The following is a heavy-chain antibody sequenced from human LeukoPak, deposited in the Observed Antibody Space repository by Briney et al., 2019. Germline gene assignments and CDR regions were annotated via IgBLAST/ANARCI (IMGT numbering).Heavy chain of an antibody. Sequence: SVKVSCKASGSTFRRSAISWVRQAPGQGPQWVGGVIPILGTTNYAQRFQDRVSITTDDSTSTSYMEFRSLRSVDTAVYYCARDDGSATMGLDSWGQGTLVTVSS. CDR3: ARDDGSATMGLDS. CDR2: VIPILGTT. J-gene: IGHJ4*02. CDR1: GSTFRRSA. D-gene: IGHD1-26*01. V-gene: IGHV1-69*05.